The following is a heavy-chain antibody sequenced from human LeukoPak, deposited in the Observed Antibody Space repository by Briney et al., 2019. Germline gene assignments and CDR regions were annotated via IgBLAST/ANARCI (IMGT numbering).Heavy chain of an antibody. Sequence: ASVKVSCKASGYTFTGYYMHWVRQAPGQGLEWMGWINPNSGGTNYAQKLQGRVTMTRDTSISTAYMELSRLRSDDTAVYYCARLVTMIVVVQVSDYWGQGTLVTVSS. CDR2: INPNSGGT. CDR3: ARLVTMIVVVQVSDY. CDR1: GYTFTGYY. J-gene: IGHJ4*02. D-gene: IGHD3-22*01. V-gene: IGHV1-2*02.